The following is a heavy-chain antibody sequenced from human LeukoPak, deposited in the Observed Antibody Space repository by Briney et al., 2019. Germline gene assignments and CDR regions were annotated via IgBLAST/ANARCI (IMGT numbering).Heavy chain of an antibody. V-gene: IGHV4-39*01. Sequence: SETLSLTCTVSGGSISSYYWSWIRQPPGKGLEWIGGIHYSGNTYYNPSLKSRVTISVDTSKNQFSLKLSSVTAADTAVYYCARLGAGPTYYDFWSGYSSFYFDYWGQGTLVTVSS. D-gene: IGHD3-3*01. J-gene: IGHJ4*02. CDR3: ARLGAGPTYYDFWSGYSSFYFDY. CDR2: IHYSGNT. CDR1: GGSISSYY.